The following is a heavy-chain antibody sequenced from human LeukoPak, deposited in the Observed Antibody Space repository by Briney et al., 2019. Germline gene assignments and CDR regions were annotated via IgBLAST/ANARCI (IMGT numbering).Heavy chain of an antibody. CDR2: VGRSGADT. J-gene: IGHJ4*02. V-gene: IGHV3-23*01. CDR1: GFTFSSYA. D-gene: IGHD1-1*01. Sequence: PGGSLRLSCVASGFTFSSYAVSWFRHAPGKGLEWVSTVGRSGADTYYADSVRGRFTISKDSSKNTLQMNSLSAEDTAIYYCVKHSGGVYGNSDYWGQGILVTVSS. CDR3: VKHSGGVYGNSDY.